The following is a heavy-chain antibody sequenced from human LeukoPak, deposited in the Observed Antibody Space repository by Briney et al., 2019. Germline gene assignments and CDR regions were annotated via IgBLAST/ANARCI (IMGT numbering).Heavy chain of an antibody. CDR1: GFTFSSYG. CDR3: AREKNDGFDI. Sequence: GRSLRLSCVASGFTFSSYGMHWVRQAPGKGLEWVAVIWYDGSDKYYADSVKGRFTISRDNSKNTLYLQTNSLGAEDTAVYYCAREKNDGFDIWGQGTMVTVSS. V-gene: IGHV3-33*01. CDR2: IWYDGSDK. J-gene: IGHJ3*02.